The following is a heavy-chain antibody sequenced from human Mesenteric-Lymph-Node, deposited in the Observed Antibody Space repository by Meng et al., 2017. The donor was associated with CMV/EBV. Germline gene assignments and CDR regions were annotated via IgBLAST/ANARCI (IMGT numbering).Heavy chain of an antibody. J-gene: IGHJ6*02. CDR2: ISYDGSNK. Sequence: GGSLRLSCAASGFTFSSYAMHWVRQASGKGLEWVAVISYDGSNKYYADSVKGRFTISRDNSKNTLYLQMNSLRAEDTAVYYCARTVTTNYYYGMDVWGQGTTVTVSS. D-gene: IGHD4-11*01. CDR3: ARTVTTNYYYGMDV. V-gene: IGHV3-30*04. CDR1: GFTFSSYA.